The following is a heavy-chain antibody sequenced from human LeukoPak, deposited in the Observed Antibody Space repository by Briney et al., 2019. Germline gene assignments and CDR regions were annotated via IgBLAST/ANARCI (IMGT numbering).Heavy chain of an antibody. Sequence: GGSRQISCKGSGYRFTSYWIGWVRQMPGKGREWMGIIYPGDSDTRYSPSFQGQVTISADKSISTAYLQWSSLKASDTAMYYCARRRTAKRYDAFDIWGQGTMVTVSS. D-gene: IGHD5-18*01. CDR3: ARRRTAKRYDAFDI. CDR1: GYRFTSYW. V-gene: IGHV5-51*01. J-gene: IGHJ3*02. CDR2: IYPGDSDT.